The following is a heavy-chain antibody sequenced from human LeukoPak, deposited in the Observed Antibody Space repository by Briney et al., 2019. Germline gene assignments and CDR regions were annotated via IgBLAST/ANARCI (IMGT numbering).Heavy chain of an antibody. CDR2: IYTSGST. CDR3: AGSRCSSISCASRGAFDI. Sequence: SETLSLTCAVSGGSISNYYWSWIRQPAGKGLELIGRIYTSGSTNYNPSLKSRVTMSVDTSKNQFSLKLSSVTAADTAVYYCAGSRCSSISCASRGAFDIWGQGTMVTVSS. D-gene: IGHD2-2*01. CDR1: GGSISNYY. V-gene: IGHV4-4*07. J-gene: IGHJ3*02.